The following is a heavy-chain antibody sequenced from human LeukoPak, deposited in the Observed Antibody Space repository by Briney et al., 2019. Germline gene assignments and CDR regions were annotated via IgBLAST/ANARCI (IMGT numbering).Heavy chain of an antibody. CDR3: ARDPLNGALDI. CDR1: GFSFSDSW. J-gene: IGHJ3*02. Sequence: GGSLRLSCSASGFSFSDSWMSWVRHVPGKGLEWLADMIPDGSKIVYVDSVKGRFTISRNNAKNPLFLQMDGLRAEDTVVYFCARDPLNGALDIWGQGTLVTVSS. CDR2: MIPDGSKI. V-gene: IGHV3-7*01.